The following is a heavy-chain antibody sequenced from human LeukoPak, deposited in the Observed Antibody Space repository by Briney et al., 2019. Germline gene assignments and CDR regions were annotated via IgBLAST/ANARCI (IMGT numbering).Heavy chain of an antibody. CDR3: ARDGRIAVAGKGTDYYYYYMDV. J-gene: IGHJ6*03. CDR1: GYTFTSYY. CDR2: INPSGGST. V-gene: IGHV1-46*01. Sequence: ASVKVSCKASGYTFTSYYMHWVRQAPGEGLEWMGIINPSGGSTSYAQKFQGRVTMTRDMSTSTVYMELSSLRSEDTAVYYCARDGRIAVAGKGTDYYYYYMDVWGKGTTVTVSS. D-gene: IGHD6-19*01.